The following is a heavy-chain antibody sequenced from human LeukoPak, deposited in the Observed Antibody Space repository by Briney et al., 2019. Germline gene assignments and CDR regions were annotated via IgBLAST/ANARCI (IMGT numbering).Heavy chain of an antibody. CDR1: GFTFRDYY. V-gene: IGHV3-11*04. CDR2: ISNSVSSRI. CDR3: VRDFNDAFDI. Sequence: GRSLRLSCAASGFTFRDYYMGWIRQAPGKGLEWVSYISNSVSSRIYNADTVKGRYPISRDNTKHSLYLQVNSLRAEHTVAYYCVRDFNDAFDIWGRGTMVTVSS. J-gene: IGHJ3*02.